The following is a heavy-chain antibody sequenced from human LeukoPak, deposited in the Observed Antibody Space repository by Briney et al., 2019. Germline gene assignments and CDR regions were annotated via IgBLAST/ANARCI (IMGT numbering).Heavy chain of an antibody. J-gene: IGHJ6*03. D-gene: IGHD6-19*01. CDR2: IYYSGST. CDR3: ARDRRKVAEGYYYYYYYMDV. Sequence: SETLSLTCTVSGGSISSSSYYWGWIRRPPGKGLEWIGSIYYSGSTYYNPSLKSRVTISVDTSKNQFSLKLSSVTAADTAVYYCARDRRKVAEGYYYYYYYMDVWGKGTTVIVSS. V-gene: IGHV4-39*07. CDR1: GGSISSSSYY.